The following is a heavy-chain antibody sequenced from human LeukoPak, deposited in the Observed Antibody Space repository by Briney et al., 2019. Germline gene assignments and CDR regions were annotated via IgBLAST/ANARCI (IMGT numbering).Heavy chain of an antibody. J-gene: IGHJ4*02. CDR1: GYTFTNHW. CDR2: IYPGDSDT. CDR3: ARTNCGGDCGFDY. V-gene: IGHV5-51*01. Sequence: GESLKISCKGFGYTFTNHWIGWVRQMPGKGLEWMGIIYPGDSDTRYSPSFQGQVTISVDKSINTAYLQWSTLKASDTAMYYCARTNCGGDCGFDYWGQGTLVTVSS. D-gene: IGHD2-21*02.